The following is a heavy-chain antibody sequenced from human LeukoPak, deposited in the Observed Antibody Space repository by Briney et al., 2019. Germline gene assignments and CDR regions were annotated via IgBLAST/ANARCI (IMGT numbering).Heavy chain of an antibody. D-gene: IGHD2/OR15-2a*01. Sequence: PSETLSLTCTVSGASISSGGYHWSWIRQHPGKGLEWIGNDGSTSYNPSLKSRLTISVDTSKNQFSLKLSSVTAADTAIYYCAIYFVDGGGRGTWGQGTLVTVPS. CDR1: GASISSGGYH. J-gene: IGHJ4*02. CDR3: AIYFVDGGGRGT. CDR2: DGST. V-gene: IGHV4-31*03.